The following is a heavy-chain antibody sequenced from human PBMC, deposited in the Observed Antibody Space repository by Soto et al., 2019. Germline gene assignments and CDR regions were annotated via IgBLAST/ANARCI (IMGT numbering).Heavy chain of an antibody. V-gene: IGHV3-30-3*01. CDR3: ARDPFLYSRGASYDH. J-gene: IGHJ4*02. Sequence: VRLVESGGGAVQPAESLRLSCDASGFTFSPYALHWIRQAPGKGLEWVAFISYTGANQYYAESVKGRFTVPGENSKNIAYLEMTSLKPEDSAVYYWARDPFLYSRGASYDHCVQGTLFPFSS. CDR1: GFTFSPYA. D-gene: IGHD3-16*01. CDR2: ISYTGANQ.